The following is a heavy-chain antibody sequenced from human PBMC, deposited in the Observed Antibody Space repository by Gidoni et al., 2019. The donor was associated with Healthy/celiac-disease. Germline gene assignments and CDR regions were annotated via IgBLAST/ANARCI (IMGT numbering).Heavy chain of an antibody. CDR3: ARVAGKGWYAFDI. V-gene: IGHV3-48*01. J-gene: IGHJ3*02. CDR1: GFTFRSYS. Sequence: EVQLVESGGGLVQPGGSLRLSCAASGFTFRSYSMNWVRQAPGKGLEWVSYISSSSGTIYYADSVKGRFTISRNNAKNSLYLQMNSLGAEDTAVYYCARVAGKGWYAFDIWGQGTMVTVSS. CDR2: ISSSSGTI. D-gene: IGHD6-19*01.